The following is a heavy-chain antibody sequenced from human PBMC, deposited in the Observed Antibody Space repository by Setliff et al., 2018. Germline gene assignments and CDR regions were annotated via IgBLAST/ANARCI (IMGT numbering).Heavy chain of an antibody. D-gene: IGHD3-22*01. Sequence: SETLSLTCTVSGGSINSGSYYWSWIRQPAGKGLEWIGRIYSRGSTNYNPSLKSRVTVSLDASKNQLSLKLSSVTAADTAVYYRARDHYDYYDSRQAFDIWGQGTMVTVSS. CDR1: GGSINSGSYY. J-gene: IGHJ3*02. V-gene: IGHV4-61*02. CDR2: IYSRGST. CDR3: ARDHYDYYDSRQAFDI.